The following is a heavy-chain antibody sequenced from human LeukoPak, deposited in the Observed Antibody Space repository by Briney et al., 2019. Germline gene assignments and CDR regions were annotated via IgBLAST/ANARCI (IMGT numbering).Heavy chain of an antibody. D-gene: IGHD6-13*01. V-gene: IGHV4-59*01. CDR2: IYYSGTT. J-gene: IGHJ4*02. Sequence: SETLSLTCTVSGVSISSYYWNWIRQPPGKGLEWIGYIYYSGTTNYNPSLKSRVTISVDTSKNQFSLKLSSVTAADTAVYYCARGVYIAAAQYGYWGQGTLVTVSS. CDR3: ARGVYIAAAQYGY. CDR1: GVSISSYY.